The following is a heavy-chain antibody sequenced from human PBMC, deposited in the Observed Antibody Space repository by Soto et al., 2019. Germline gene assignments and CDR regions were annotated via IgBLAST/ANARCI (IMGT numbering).Heavy chain of an antibody. J-gene: IGHJ6*04. D-gene: IGHD6-13*01. V-gene: IGHV3-21*01. CDR2: ISSSSSYI. Sequence: GWSLRLSCAASGFTFSSYSMNLVRQAPGKGLEWVSSISSSSSYIYYADSVKGRFTISRDNAKNSLYLQMNSLRAEDTAVYYCARDQQGSSSWYSYGMDVWGKGTKVTVSS. CDR1: GFTFSSYS. CDR3: ARDQQGSSSWYSYGMDV.